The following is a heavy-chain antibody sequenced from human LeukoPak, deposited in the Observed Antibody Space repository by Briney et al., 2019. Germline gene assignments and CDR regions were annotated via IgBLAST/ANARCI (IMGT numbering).Heavy chain of an antibody. J-gene: IGHJ4*02. CDR1: GFTFSSHG. Sequence: PGGSLRLSCAASGFTFSSHGMPWVRQAPGKGLEWVTVISHDGSNKYYADSVKGRFTISRDNSKNTLSLQMNSLRPEDTAVYYCAKLPVGDYAGEDFWGQGTLVTVSS. CDR2: ISHDGSNK. V-gene: IGHV3-30*18. D-gene: IGHD4-17*01. CDR3: AKLPVGDYAGEDF.